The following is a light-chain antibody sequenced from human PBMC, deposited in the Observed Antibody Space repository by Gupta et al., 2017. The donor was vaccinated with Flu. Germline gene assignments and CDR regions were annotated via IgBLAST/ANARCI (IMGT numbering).Light chain of an antibody. J-gene: IGLJ1*01. CDR1: RGDIGYFNY. V-gene: IGLV2-14*01. Sequence: QSVLTQPASVSGPPGQSITIPCPGTRGDIGYFNYVSWYQQYPDKAPKLLIFEVTNRPSGASGRFSGSKAGNTAYLTISGLQAEDEADYYCSSYTSASTLVFGTGTKVTVL. CDR3: SSYTSASTLV. CDR2: EVT.